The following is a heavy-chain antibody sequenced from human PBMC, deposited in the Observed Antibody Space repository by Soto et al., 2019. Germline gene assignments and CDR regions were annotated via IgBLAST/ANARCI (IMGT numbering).Heavy chain of an antibody. CDR2: VNLNTGGS. V-gene: IGHV1-2*02. CDR1: GYSFTGHY. Sequence: QVQHVQSGAEVKKPGDSVKVSCKASGYSFTGHYMHWVRRAPGRSPEWMGWVNLNTGGSDYAQEFQGRVTMTTATSNRTVYLEVTGLKFDDTAIYYCARDPSSSLGRVYGMDVWGQGTAVTVSS. D-gene: IGHD6-6*01. CDR3: ARDPSSSLGRVYGMDV. J-gene: IGHJ6*02.